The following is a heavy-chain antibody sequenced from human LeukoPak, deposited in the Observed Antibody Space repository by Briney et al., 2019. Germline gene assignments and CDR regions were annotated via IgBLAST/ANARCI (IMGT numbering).Heavy chain of an antibody. CDR3: ARDLTAGYSSGWYGY. CDR2: ISAYNGNT. V-gene: IGHV1-18*01. J-gene: IGHJ4*02. Sequence: GASVKLSCKASGYTFTSYGISWVRQAPGQGLEWMGWISAYNGNTNYAQKLQGRVTMTPDTSTSTTYMELRSLRSDDTAVYCCARDLTAGYSSGWYGYWGQGTLVTVSS. D-gene: IGHD6-19*01. CDR1: GYTFTSYG.